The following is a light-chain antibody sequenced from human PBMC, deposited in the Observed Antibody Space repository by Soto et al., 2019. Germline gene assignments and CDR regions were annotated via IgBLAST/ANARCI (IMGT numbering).Light chain of an antibody. CDR1: QSIARS. V-gene: IGKV1-39*01. CDR3: QQSYSTPPVT. J-gene: IGKJ4*01. Sequence: DLRMTQSPSSLSASVGDRVTITCRASQSIARSLNWYQLKPGKAPNLLIYAASSLQSGVPSRFSGSGSGTDFTLTISSLQPEDFATYYCQQSYSTPPVTFGGGTKVEIK. CDR2: AAS.